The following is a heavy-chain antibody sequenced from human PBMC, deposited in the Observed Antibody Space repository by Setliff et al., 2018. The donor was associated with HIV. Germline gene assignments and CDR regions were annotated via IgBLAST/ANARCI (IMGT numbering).Heavy chain of an antibody. CDR1: GYSISSGYY. CDR2: IYYSGST. Sequence: SETLSLTCAVSGYSISSGYYWGWIRQPPGKGLEWIGYIYYSGSTYYNPSLKSRVTISVDTSKSQFSLKLSSVTAADTAVYYCARGVPLLPPHYWGQGTLVTVSS. D-gene: IGHD2-21*02. J-gene: IGHJ4*02. V-gene: IGHV4-38-2*01. CDR3: ARGVPLLPPHY.